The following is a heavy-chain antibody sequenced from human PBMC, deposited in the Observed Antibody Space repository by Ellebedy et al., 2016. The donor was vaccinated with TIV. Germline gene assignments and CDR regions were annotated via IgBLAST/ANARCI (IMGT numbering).Heavy chain of an antibody. CDR3: TRRSTQGEI. V-gene: IGHV5-51*01. Sequence: GESLKISCEASGYSFTSYWVGWVRQMPGKGLEWMGIVYPADSETRYSPSFQGLVTISADKSINTAYLQWSSLKASDTAIYYCTRRSTQGEIWGQGTMVTVSS. CDR2: VYPADSET. J-gene: IGHJ3*02. CDR1: GYSFTSYW. D-gene: IGHD3-16*01.